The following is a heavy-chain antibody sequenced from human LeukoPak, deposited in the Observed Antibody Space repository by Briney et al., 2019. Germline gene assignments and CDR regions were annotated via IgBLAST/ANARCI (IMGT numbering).Heavy chain of an antibody. V-gene: IGHV3-7*01. CDR1: RFTFSSYG. J-gene: IGHJ4*02. Sequence: PGGSLRLSCAASRFTFSSYGMSLVRQAPGKGLEWVAKINEDGSEKHYVDSVKGRFTISRDNAKNSLYLQMNSLRAEDTAVYYCARAAYYDFWSGYKYYFDYWGQGTLVTVSS. CDR2: INEDGSEK. CDR3: ARAAYYDFWSGYKYYFDY. D-gene: IGHD3-3*01.